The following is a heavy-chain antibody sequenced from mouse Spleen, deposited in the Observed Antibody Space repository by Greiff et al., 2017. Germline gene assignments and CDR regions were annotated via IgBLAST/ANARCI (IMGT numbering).Heavy chain of an antibody. CDR3: AREGTYWYFDV. CDR1: GFTFSDYG. CDR2: ISSGSSTI. J-gene: IGHJ1*01. D-gene: IGHD3-3*01. V-gene: IGHV5-17*01. Sequence: EVHLVESGGGLVKPGGSLKLSCAASGFTFSDYGMHWVRQAPEKGLEWVAYISSGSSTIYYADTVKGRFTISRDNAKNTLFLQMTSLRSEDTAMYYCAREGTYWYFDVWGAGTTVTVSS.